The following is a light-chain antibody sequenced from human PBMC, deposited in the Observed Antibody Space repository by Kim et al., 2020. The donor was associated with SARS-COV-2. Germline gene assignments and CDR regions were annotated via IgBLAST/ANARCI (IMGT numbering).Light chain of an antibody. J-gene: IGKJ2*01. CDR1: QSVSSSY. CDR2: GAS. CDR3: QQYGSSPPAYT. Sequence: PGERATLSCRASQSVSSSYLAWYQQKPGQAPRLLIYGASSRATVIPDRFSGSGSGTDFTLTISRLEPEDFAVYYCQQYGSSPPAYTFGQGTKLEI. V-gene: IGKV3-20*01.